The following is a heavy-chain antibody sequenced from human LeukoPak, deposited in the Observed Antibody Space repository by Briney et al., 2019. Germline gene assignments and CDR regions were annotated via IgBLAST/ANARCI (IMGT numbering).Heavy chain of an antibody. J-gene: IGHJ4*02. CDR1: GFTFSSYA. V-gene: IGHV3-23*01. CDR3: AKDRGVQLWFGDY. Sequence: GGSLRLSCAASGFTFSSYAMSWVRQAPGKGLEWVSTITDSGGSTHYADSVKGRFTISRDNSKNTLYLQMNSLRAEDTAVYYCAKDRGVQLWFGDYWGQGTLVTVSS. CDR2: ITDSGGST. D-gene: IGHD3-10*01.